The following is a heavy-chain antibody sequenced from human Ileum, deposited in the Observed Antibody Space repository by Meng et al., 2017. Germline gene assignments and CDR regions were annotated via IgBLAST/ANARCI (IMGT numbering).Heavy chain of an antibody. CDR3: VLWISGASY. Sequence: VAPGGRLVEPEGSLRPRLSASGFTVRDTDMDWVRQAPGKGLEWVGRSKNKANSYTTEYAASVKDRFTISRDQSKDSLYLQMNSLKTEDTAVYYCVLWISGASYWGQGTLVTVSS. V-gene: IGHV3-72*01. CDR1: GFTVRDTD. CDR2: SKNKANSYTT. D-gene: IGHD6-25*01. J-gene: IGHJ4*02.